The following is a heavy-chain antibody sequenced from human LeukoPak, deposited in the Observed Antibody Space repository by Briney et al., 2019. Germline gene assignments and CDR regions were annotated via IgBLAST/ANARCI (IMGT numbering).Heavy chain of an antibody. CDR2: INSDGSST. CDR3: AKPSGSGVDY. D-gene: IGHD1-26*01. CDR1: GFTFSSYW. V-gene: IGHV3-74*01. J-gene: IGHJ4*01. Sequence: GGSLRLSCAASGFTFSSYWMNWVHQAPGQGLVWVSCINSDGSSTSYADSVKGRFTISRDNSKNTLYLQMNSVRCEDTALYYCAKPSGSGVDYWGQGTRVTVSS.